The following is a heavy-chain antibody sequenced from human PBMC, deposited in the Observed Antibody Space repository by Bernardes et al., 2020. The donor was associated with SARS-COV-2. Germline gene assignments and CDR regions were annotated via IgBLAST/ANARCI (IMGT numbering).Heavy chain of an antibody. CDR1: GFTFSSYW. CDR3: ARDMKCSSTSCQNYYYYGMDV. CDR2: IKQDGSEK. Sequence: GALRLSCAASGFTFSSYWMSWVRQAPGKGLEWVANIKQDGSEKYYVDSVKGRFTISRDNAKNSLYLQMNSLRAEDTAVYYCARDMKCSSTSCQNYYYYGMDVWGQGTTVTVSS. V-gene: IGHV3-7*01. J-gene: IGHJ6*02. D-gene: IGHD2-2*01.